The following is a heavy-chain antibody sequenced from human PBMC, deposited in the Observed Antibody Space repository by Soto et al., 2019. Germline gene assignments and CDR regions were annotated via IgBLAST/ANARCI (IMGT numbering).Heavy chain of an antibody. CDR3: AREGMSTMFFDY. Sequence: VASVKVSCKASGGSFSTNVISWVRQAPGQGLEWMGGIIPMFDTPNYAQKFQGRVTITADGSTSTGYMELSSLTYEDTAVYYCAREGMSTMFFDYWGQGTLVTVSS. V-gene: IGHV1-69*13. CDR2: IIPMFDTP. J-gene: IGHJ4*02. CDR1: GGSFSTNV. D-gene: IGHD3-10*02.